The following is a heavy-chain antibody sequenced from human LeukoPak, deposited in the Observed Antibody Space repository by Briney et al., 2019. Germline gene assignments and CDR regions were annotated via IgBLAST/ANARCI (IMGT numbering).Heavy chain of an antibody. CDR3: AKGGSETYSWDDS. V-gene: IGHV3-23*01. CDR2: ISGRGGST. CDR1: GFSFSSYA. Sequence: LPGGSLRLSCAASGFSFSSYAMSWVRQAPAKGLECVSGISGRGGSTYYADSVKGRFTISRDNSKNTLYLQMSSLRAEDTAVYYCAKGGSETYSWDDSWGRGTLVTVSS. J-gene: IGHJ4*02. D-gene: IGHD3-16*01.